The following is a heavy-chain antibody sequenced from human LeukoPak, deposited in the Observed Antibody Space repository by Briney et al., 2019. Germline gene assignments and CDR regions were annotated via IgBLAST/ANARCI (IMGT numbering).Heavy chain of an antibody. CDR3: ARDYYDSSGYYRRGKGLVY. V-gene: IGHV4-61*02. CDR1: GGSISSGSYY. D-gene: IGHD3-22*01. CDR2: IYTSGST. Sequence: PSETLSLTCTVSGGSISSGSYYWSWIRQPAGKGLEWIGRIYTSGSTNYNPSLKSRVTISVDTSKNQFSLKLSSVTAADTAVYYCARDYYDSSGYYRRGKGLVYWGQGTLVTVSS. J-gene: IGHJ4*02.